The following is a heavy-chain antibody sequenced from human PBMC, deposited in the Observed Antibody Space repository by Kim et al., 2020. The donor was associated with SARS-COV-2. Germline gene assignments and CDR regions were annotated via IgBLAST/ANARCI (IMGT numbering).Heavy chain of an antibody. D-gene: IGHD3-10*01. Sequence: KFPGRVTLTRDASTSTVYMELSSLRTEDTAVYYCARGARGSGTYYAHFDYWGQGTLVTVSS. V-gene: IGHV1-46*01. J-gene: IGHJ4*02. CDR3: ARGARGSGTYYAHFDY.